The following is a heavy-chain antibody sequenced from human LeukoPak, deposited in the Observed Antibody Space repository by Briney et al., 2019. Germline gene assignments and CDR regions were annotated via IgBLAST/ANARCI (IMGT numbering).Heavy chain of an antibody. J-gene: IGHJ6*02. CDR1: GFTFSSYG. D-gene: IGHD3-10*01. CDR3: GYYYYYGMDV. Sequence: GGSLRLSCAASGFTFSSYGMHWVRQAPGKGLEWVAVISYDGSNKYYADSVKGRFTISRDNYTAVYYCAKGEGRSFLQPGVTPGYYYYYGMDVWGQGTTVTVSS. V-gene: IGHV3-30*03. CDR2: ISYDGSNK.